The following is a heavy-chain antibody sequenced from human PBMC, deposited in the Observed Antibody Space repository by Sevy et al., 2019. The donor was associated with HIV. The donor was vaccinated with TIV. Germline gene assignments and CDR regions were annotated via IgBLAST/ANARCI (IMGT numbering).Heavy chain of an antibody. Sequence: GGSLRLSCAASGFTFCSYWMHWVRQAPGKGLVWVSRINSAGSSTSYADSVKGRFTISRDNAKNTLYLQMNSLRAEDTAVYYSARDSEAYYYGSGNYGMDVWGQGTTVTVSS. CDR3: ARDSEAYYYGSGNYGMDV. CDR2: INSAGSST. V-gene: IGHV3-74*01. D-gene: IGHD3-10*01. J-gene: IGHJ6*02. CDR1: GFTFCSYW.